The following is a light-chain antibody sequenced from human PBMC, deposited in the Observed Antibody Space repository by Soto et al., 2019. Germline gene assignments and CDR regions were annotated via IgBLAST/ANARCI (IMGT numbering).Light chain of an antibody. V-gene: IGKV1-39*01. CDR2: AAS. CDR3: QQYNTYS. Sequence: DIQITQSPSSLSASVGDRVTITCRASQSISSYLNWYQQKPGKAPKLLIYAASSLQSGVPSRFSGSGSGTDFTLTISSLQPDDFATYYCQQYNTYSFGQGTKVDIK. CDR1: QSISSY. J-gene: IGKJ1*01.